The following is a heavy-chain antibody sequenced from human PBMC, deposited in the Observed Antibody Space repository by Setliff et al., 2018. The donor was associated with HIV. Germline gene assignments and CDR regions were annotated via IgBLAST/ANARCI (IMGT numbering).Heavy chain of an antibody. CDR3: AREYIVGATKAFDY. D-gene: IGHD1-26*01. CDR2: INPNSGGT. CDR1: GYTFTGYY. Sequence: ASVKVSCKASGYTFTGYYMHWVRQAPGQGLEWMGRINPNSGGTNYAQKFQGRVNMTRDTSISTAYMELSRLRSDDTAVYYCAREYIVGATKAFDYWGQGTLVTVSS. J-gene: IGHJ4*02. V-gene: IGHV1-2*06.